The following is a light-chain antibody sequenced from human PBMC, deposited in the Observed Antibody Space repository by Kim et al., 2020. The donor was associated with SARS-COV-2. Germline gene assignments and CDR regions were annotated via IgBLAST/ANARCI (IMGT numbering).Light chain of an antibody. Sequence: VSPGERATHSCRASQSIGSNLAWYQQKPGQVPRLLIYGASTRATGIPARFSGSASGTDFTLTISSLQSEDFAIYYCQQYNNWPLTFGGGTKVDIK. J-gene: IGKJ4*01. CDR2: GAS. CDR1: QSIGSN. V-gene: IGKV3-15*01. CDR3: QQYNNWPLT.